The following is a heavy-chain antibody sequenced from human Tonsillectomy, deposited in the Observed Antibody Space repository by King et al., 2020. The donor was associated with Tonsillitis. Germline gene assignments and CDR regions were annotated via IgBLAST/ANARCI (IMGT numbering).Heavy chain of an antibody. J-gene: IGHJ2*01. D-gene: IGHD6-13*01. CDR1: GFTFSSYV. V-gene: IGHV3-30*09. CDR2: ISYDGSNK. CDR3: ARVTLYTSSWGNFDL. Sequence: VQLVESGGGVVQPGRSLRLSCAASGFTFSSYVMHWVRQAPGKGLEWVAVISYDGSNKYYTDSVKGRFAISRDNSKNTLYLQMNSLRAEDTAVYYCARVTLYTSSWGNFDLWGRGTLVTVSS.